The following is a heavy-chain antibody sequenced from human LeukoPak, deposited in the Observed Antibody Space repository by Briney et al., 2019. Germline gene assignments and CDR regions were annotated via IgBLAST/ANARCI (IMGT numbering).Heavy chain of an antibody. CDR2: INHSGST. J-gene: IGHJ6*02. Sequence: SETLSLTCAVYGGSFSGYYWSWIRQPPGKGLEWIGEINHSGSTNYNPSLKSRVTISVDTSKNQFSLKLSSVTAADTAVYYCARDDIVVVVAATRLNYYYGMDVWGQGTTVTVSS. CDR3: ARDDIVVVVAATRLNYYYGMDV. CDR1: GGSFSGYY. V-gene: IGHV4-34*01. D-gene: IGHD2-15*01.